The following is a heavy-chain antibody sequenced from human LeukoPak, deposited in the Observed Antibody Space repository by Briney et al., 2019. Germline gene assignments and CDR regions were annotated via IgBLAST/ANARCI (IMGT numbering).Heavy chain of an antibody. Sequence: SETLSLTCTVSGGSISSSSYYWGWIRQPPGKGLEWIGSIYHSGTTYYNPSLESRVTISVDTSKNQFSLKLSSVTAADTAVYYCARDELGYCSNGGSCSYSDYWGQGILVTVSS. CDR3: ARDELGYCSNGGSCSYSDY. J-gene: IGHJ4*02. V-gene: IGHV4-39*07. CDR1: GGSISSSSYY. CDR2: IYHSGTT. D-gene: IGHD2-8*01.